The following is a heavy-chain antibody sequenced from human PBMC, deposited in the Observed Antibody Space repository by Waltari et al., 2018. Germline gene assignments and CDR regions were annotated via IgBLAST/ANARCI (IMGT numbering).Heavy chain of an antibody. D-gene: IGHD3-10*01. CDR1: GFTVSSNY. J-gene: IGHJ4*02. V-gene: IGHV3-53*01. CDR2: IYSGGST. Sequence: EVQLVESGGGLIQPGGSLRLSCAASGFTVSSNYMSWVRQAPGKGLEWVSVIYSGGSTYYADSVKGRFTISRDNSKNTLYLQMNSLRAEDTAVYYCKVQGVRGGYYFDYWGQGTLVIVSS. CDR3: KVQGVRGGYYFDY.